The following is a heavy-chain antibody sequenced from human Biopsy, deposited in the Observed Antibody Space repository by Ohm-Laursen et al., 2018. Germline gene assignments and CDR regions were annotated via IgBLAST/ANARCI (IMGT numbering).Heavy chain of an antibody. CDR3: ARDPGYDFWSGSDPFDI. V-gene: IGHV1-18*04. CDR1: GYTFTAYG. D-gene: IGHD3-3*01. Sequence: SVKVSCKPSGYTFTAYGISWVRQAPGQGLEWMGWVSTYNDDTNIAQKFQGRVSMTTDTSTRTAYMELRSLRSGDTAIYFCARDPGYDFWSGSDPFDIWGQGTLVTVS. J-gene: IGHJ3*02. CDR2: VSTYNDDT.